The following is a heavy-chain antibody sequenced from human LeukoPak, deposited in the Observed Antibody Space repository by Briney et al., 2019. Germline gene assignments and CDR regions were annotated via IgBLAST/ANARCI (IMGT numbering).Heavy chain of an antibody. V-gene: IGHV4-38-2*01. CDR2: IYHSGRT. CDR3: AGVRNLLRVYAQVS. J-gene: IGHJ4*02. D-gene: IGHD2-8*01. CDR1: TYSISSGYY. Sequence: SETLSLTCALSTYSISSGYYWGWIRQPPGKGLGWIGSIYHSGRTYYNPSLKSRVTISVDTSKNQFSLKLSSVTAADTAVYYCAGVRNLLRVYAQVSWGQGTLVTVSS.